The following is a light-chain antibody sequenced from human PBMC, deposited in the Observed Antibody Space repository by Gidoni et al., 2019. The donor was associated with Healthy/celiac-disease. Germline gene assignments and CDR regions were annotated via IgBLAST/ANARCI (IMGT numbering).Light chain of an antibody. V-gene: IGKV1-39*01. CDR2: AAS. CDR3: QQSYSTPPKT. Sequence: DLQMTQSPSSLSASVGDRVTITCRASQSISSYLNWYQQKPGKAPKLLIYAASSLQSGVPSRFSGSGSGTDFTLTISSLQPEDFATYYCQQSYSTPPKTFXQXTKLEIK. J-gene: IGKJ2*01. CDR1: QSISSY.